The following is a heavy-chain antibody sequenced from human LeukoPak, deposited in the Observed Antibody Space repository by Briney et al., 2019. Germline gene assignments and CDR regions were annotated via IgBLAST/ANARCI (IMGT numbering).Heavy chain of an antibody. CDR3: AKAASKMATITHFDY. CDR2: ISYDGSNK. CDR1: GFTFSSYG. Sequence: GGSLRLSCAASGFTFSSYGMHWVRQAPGKGLEWVAVISYDGSNKYYADSVKGRITISRDNSKNTLYLQMNSLRAEDTAVYYCAKAASKMATITHFDYWGQGTLVTVSP. J-gene: IGHJ4*02. V-gene: IGHV3-30*18. D-gene: IGHD5-24*01.